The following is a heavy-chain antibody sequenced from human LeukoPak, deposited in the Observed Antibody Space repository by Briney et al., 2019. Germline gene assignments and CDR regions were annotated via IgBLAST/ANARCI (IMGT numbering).Heavy chain of an antibody. D-gene: IGHD2-15*01. CDR1: GFTFSSYA. CDR3: ANLDPYCSGGRCP. J-gene: IGHJ5*02. CDR2: IVHDGSRQ. Sequence: RGSLRLSCAASGFTFSSYAMHWVRQAAGKGLDWVAFIVHDGSRQDYADSVRGRFTISRDNSKNTVYLQMNSLRPEDTAVYYCANLDPYCSGGRCPWGQGTLVSVSS. V-gene: IGHV3-30*02.